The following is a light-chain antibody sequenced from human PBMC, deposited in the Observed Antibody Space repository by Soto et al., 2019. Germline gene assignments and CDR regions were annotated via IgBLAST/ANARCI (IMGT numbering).Light chain of an antibody. CDR2: SAS. J-gene: IGKJ3*01. CDR1: QGISNY. CDR3: QKHNSAPFT. V-gene: IGKV1-27*01. Sequence: DIQMTQSPSSLSASVGDRVTITCRASQGISNYLAWYQQKPGKVPKLLIYSASTLQLGVPSRFSGSGSGTDFTLTISSLQPEDVATSYCQKHNSAPFTFGPGTKVDIK.